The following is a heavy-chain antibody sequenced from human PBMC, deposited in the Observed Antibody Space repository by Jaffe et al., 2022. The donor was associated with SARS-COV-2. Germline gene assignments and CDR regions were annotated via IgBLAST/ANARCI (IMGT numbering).Heavy chain of an antibody. D-gene: IGHD3-16*01. V-gene: IGHV3-23*01. CDR1: GFTFSGYA. CDR2: ITGSGGST. CDR3: AKGDREEETGGSAQY. J-gene: IGHJ1*01. Sequence: EVQLLESGGGLVQSGGSLRLSCAASGFTFSGYAMIWVRQAPGKGLEWVSSITGSGGSTSYADSVKGRFTMSRDRSKNTVYLQMNSLRAEDTALYYCAKGDREEETGGSAQYWGQGTLVTVSS.